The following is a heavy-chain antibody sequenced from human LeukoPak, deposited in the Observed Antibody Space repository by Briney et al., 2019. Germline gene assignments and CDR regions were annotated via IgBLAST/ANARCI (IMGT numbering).Heavy chain of an antibody. Sequence: SQTLSLTCAISGDSVSSNSAAWNWIRQSPSRGLEWLGRTYYRSKWYNDYAVSVKSRITINPDTSKNQFSLQLNSVTPEDTAVYYCARDSADRSLVATSEYYFDYWGRGTLVTVSS. J-gene: IGHJ4*01. CDR1: GDSVSSNSAA. V-gene: IGHV6-1*01. D-gene: IGHD5-12*01. CDR2: TYYRSKWYN. CDR3: ARDSADRSLVATSEYYFDY.